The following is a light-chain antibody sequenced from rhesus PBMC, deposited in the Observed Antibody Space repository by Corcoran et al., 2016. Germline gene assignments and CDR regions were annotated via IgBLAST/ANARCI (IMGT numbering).Light chain of an antibody. CDR2: EVS. V-gene: IGLV2-32*02. CDR1: SSDIGGYNF. CDR3: RSYAGSNTGF. J-gene: IGLJ2*01. Sequence: QAALTQPRSVSGSPGQSVTISCTGTSSDIGGYNFVSWYQQHPGTAPKLMIYEVSKRPSGVSDRFSGSKSGNTASLTTPGLQAEDEADYYCRSYAGSNTGFFGGGTRLTVL.